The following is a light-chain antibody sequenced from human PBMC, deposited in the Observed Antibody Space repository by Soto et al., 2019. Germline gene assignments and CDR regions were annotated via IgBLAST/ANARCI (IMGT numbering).Light chain of an antibody. V-gene: IGKV3-11*01. CDR1: QSVSNH. CDR2: DAS. J-gene: IGKJ1*01. Sequence: EVVLTQSPVTVSLSPGERATLSCRAGQSVSNHLAWYQQKPGQAPRLLIYDASNRATGIPARFSGSGSGTDFTLTITSLESEDFAVSYCQHRGRFGQGTKVDIK. CDR3: QHRGR.